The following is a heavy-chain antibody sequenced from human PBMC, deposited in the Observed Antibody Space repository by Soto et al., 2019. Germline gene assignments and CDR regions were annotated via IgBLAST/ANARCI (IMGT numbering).Heavy chain of an antibody. Sequence: GASVKVSCKASGYTFTGYYMHWVRQAPGQGLEWMGWINPNSGGTNYAQKFQGWVTMTRDTSISTAYMELSRLRSDDTAVYYCARDARYCSGGSCFDPWGQGTLVNVSS. CDR2: INPNSGGT. V-gene: IGHV1-2*04. CDR3: ARDARYCSGGSCFDP. CDR1: GYTFTGYY. J-gene: IGHJ5*02. D-gene: IGHD2-15*01.